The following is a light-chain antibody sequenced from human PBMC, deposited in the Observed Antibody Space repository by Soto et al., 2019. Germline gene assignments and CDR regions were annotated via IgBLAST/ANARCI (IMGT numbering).Light chain of an antibody. CDR1: QSISNF. V-gene: IGKV1-39*01. CDR2: AAS. J-gene: IGKJ2*01. CDR3: QQSYTTAYT. Sequence: DIQMTQSPSSLSASVGDRVTITSRASQSISNFLIWYQQKPGKAPELLIYAASSLHSGVTSRFSGSGSGTNFTLAISSLQPEYFATYSCQQSYTTAYTFGQGTKLEIK.